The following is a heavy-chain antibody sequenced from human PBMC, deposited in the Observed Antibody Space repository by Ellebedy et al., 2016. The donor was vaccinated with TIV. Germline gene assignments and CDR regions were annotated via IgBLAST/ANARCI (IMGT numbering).Heavy chain of an antibody. CDR3: AKDGSSRDYGDYFDY. D-gene: IGHD4-17*01. CDR1: GFTFRSYG. Sequence: GGSLRLSXAASGFTFRSYGMHWVRQAPGKGLEWVAVISFDGNNAYFSDSVRGRFTISRDNSKNTLYLQMNSLRGDDTAVYYCAKDGSSRDYGDYFDYWGQGTLVTVSS. J-gene: IGHJ4*02. V-gene: IGHV3-30*18. CDR2: ISFDGNNA.